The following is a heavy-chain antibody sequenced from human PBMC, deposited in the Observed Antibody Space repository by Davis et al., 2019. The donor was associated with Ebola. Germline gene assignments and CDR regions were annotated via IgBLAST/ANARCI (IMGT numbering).Heavy chain of an antibody. D-gene: IGHD3-22*01. V-gene: IGHV1-46*01. CDR1: GYRFTSYY. CDR2: INPITGGT. Sequence: VKVSCKASGYRFTSYYMHWVRQAPGQGLEWMGIINPITGGTSYAQNFQVRVNMTRDTSTSTVYMELSSLRSEDTAVYYCAREGGRYYDSGGYVFDIWGQGTMVKVSS. CDR3: AREGGRYYDSGGYVFDI. J-gene: IGHJ3*02.